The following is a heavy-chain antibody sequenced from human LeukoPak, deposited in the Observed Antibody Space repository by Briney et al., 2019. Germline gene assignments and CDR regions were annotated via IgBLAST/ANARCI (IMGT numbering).Heavy chain of an antibody. D-gene: IGHD6-13*01. Sequence: GGSLRLSCSASGFTFSGYAMHWVRQAPGKGLEYVSAIISNGESTYYSDSVKDRFTISRDNSKNTLYLQMGSLRPEDTAVYYCVKSASTWYLFDYWGQGTLVTVSS. CDR2: IISNGEST. CDR3: VKSASTWYLFDY. CDR1: GFTFSGYA. V-gene: IGHV3-64*03. J-gene: IGHJ4*02.